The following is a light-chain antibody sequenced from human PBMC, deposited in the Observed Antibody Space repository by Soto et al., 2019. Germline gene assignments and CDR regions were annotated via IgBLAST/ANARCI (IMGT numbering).Light chain of an antibody. V-gene: IGKV3-20*01. Sequence: EIVLTQSPGTLSLSPGERATLSCRASQSLSSNFLAWYQQKPGQAPRLLIYGASSRATGIPDRFSGSASGTDFTLTISGLEPEDFAAYFCQQYGSSPYTFGQGTKLEIK. J-gene: IGKJ2*01. CDR2: GAS. CDR1: QSLSSNF. CDR3: QQYGSSPYT.